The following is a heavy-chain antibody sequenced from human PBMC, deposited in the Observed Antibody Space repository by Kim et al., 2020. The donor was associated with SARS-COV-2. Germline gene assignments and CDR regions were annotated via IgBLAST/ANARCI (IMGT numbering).Heavy chain of an antibody. CDR1: GYSISSGYY. Sequence: SETLSLTCTVSGYSISSGYYWGWIRQPPGKGLEWIGSIYHSGSTYYNPSLKSRVTISVDTSKNQFSLKLSSVTAADTAVYYCARSEYSSSSWDYWGQGTLVTVSS. CDR2: IYHSGST. CDR3: ARSEYSSSSWDY. V-gene: IGHV4-38-2*02. D-gene: IGHD6-6*01. J-gene: IGHJ4*02.